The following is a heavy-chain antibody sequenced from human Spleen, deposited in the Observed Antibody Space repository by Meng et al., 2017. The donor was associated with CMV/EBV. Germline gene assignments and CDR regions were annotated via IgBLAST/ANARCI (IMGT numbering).Heavy chain of an antibody. V-gene: IGHV4-39*07. D-gene: IGHD3-3*01. J-gene: IGHJ5*02. Sequence: SETLSLTCTVSGGSISSTSYYWGWIRQPPGKGLEWIAIIYYSGSTHYNPSLKSRVTISVDTSKNQFSLKLSSVTAADTAVYYCARVRGITIFGVVIMSWFDPWGQGTLVTVSS. CDR1: GGSISSTSYY. CDR3: ARVRGITIFGVVIMSWFDP. CDR2: IYYSGST.